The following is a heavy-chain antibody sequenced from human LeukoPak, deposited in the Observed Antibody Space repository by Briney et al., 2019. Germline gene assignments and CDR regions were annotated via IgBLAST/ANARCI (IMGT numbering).Heavy chain of an antibody. D-gene: IGHD3-9*01. CDR2: ISGSAART. V-gene: IGHV3-23*01. Sequence: GGSLRLSCAASGFTFSTYGMTWVRQAPGRGLEWVSAISGSAARTFYADSVKGRFTISRDNSKNTLSLQMNSLRAEDTAVYYCARSPGVYFDWLTNFDYWGQGTLVTVSS. CDR1: GFTFSTYG. CDR3: ARSPGVYFDWLTNFDY. J-gene: IGHJ4*02.